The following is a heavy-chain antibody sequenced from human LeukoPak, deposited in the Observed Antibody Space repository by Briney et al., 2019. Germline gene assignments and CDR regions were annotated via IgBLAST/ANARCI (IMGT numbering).Heavy chain of an antibody. D-gene: IGHD4-17*01. CDR3: ASYFHYGDYASLWY. Sequence: GGSLRLSCAASGFTFSTYAMSWVRQAPGKGLEWVSSISENGESTYYADSVKGRFTISRDNSRNTLCLQMNSLRAEDTAVYYCASYFHYGDYASLWYWGQGTLVTVSS. V-gene: IGHV3-23*01. CDR2: ISENGEST. CDR1: GFTFSTYA. J-gene: IGHJ4*02.